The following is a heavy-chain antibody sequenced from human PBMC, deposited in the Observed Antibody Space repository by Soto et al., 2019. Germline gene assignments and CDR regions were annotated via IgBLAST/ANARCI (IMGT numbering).Heavy chain of an antibody. CDR3: ARHIIPNGIAAAGIWYFDL. CDR2: IYYSGST. Sequence: QLQLQESGPGLVKPSETLSLTCTVSGGSISSSSYYWGWIRQPPGKGLEWIGSIYYSGSTYYNPSLKSRVTISVDTSKNHFSLKLSSVTAADTAVYYCARHIIPNGIAAAGIWYFDLWGRGTLVTVSS. CDR1: GGSISSSSYY. V-gene: IGHV4-39*01. D-gene: IGHD6-13*01. J-gene: IGHJ2*01.